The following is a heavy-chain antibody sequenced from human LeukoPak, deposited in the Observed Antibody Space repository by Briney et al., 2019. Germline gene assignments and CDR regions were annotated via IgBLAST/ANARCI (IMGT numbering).Heavy chain of an antibody. CDR1: GESFSSYY. CDR3: TRRRARRDGYSY. J-gene: IGHJ4*02. CDR2: IIPSGST. V-gene: IGHV4-34*10. D-gene: IGHD5-24*01. Sequence: SETLSLTCPVKGESFSSYYWSWIRQSPGPGLEWIAEIIPSGSTNYNPSLQSRVTMSVDTSKNQFYLNLTSVTDADTAVYYCTRRRARRDGYSYWGQGNLVTVSS.